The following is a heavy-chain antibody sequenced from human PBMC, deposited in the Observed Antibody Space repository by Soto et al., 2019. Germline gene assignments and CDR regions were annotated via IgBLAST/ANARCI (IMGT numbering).Heavy chain of an antibody. J-gene: IGHJ2*01. V-gene: IGHV4-39*01. CDR3: ARRGDYDGYFDL. Sequence: QLQLQESGPGLVKPSETLSLTCTISGGSISTTNYYWGWIRQPPGKGLEWIGTIYDSGSTYYNPSLKSRVTISVDTSKNQFSLKLSSVTAADTAVYYCARRGDYDGYFDLWGRGTLVTVSS. CDR1: GGSISTTNYY. D-gene: IGHD4-17*01. CDR2: IYDSGST.